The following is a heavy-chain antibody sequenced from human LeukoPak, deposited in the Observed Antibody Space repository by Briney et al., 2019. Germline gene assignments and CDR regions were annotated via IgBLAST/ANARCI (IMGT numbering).Heavy chain of an antibody. CDR2: INPNSGGT. J-gene: IGHJ4*02. Sequence: GASVKVSCKASGYTFTGYYMHRVRQAPGQGLEWMGWINPNSGGTNYAQKFQGRVTMTRDTSISTAYMELSRLRSDDTAVYYCARVYYDSSGYYYFDYWGQGTLVTVSS. CDR3: ARVYYDSSGYYYFDY. D-gene: IGHD3-22*01. CDR1: GYTFTGYY. V-gene: IGHV1-2*02.